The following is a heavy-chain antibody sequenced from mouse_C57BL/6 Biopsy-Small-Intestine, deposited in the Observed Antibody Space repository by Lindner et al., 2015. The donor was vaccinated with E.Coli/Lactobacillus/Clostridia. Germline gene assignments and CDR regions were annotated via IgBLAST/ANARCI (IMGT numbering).Heavy chain of an antibody. Sequence: VQLQESGAELVKPGASVKISCKASGYAFSSYWMNWVKQRPGKGLEWIGRIYPGDGDTNYNGKFKGKATLTADKSSSTAYMQLSSLTSEDSAVYFCARRDGYDWYFDVWGTGTTVTVSS. CDR2: IYPGDGDT. J-gene: IGHJ1*03. CDR1: GYAFSSYW. V-gene: IGHV1-82*01. D-gene: IGHD2-2*01. CDR3: ARRDGYDWYFDV.